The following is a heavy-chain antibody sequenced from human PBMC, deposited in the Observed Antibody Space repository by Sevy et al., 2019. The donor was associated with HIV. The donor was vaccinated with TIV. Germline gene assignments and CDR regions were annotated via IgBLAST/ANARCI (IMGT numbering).Heavy chain of an antibody. CDR2: INAISSNI. CDR1: GFTFSSYA. CDR3: ARDLVSGGNAVYGY. J-gene: IGHJ4*02. V-gene: IGHV3-21*01. Sequence: GGSLRLSCAASGFTFSSYAMNWVRQAPGKGLEWVSSINAISSNIYYADAVKGRLTLSRDNAENSLYLQMNSVRAEDTAVYYCARDLVSGGNAVYGYLVQVTLVTCSS. D-gene: IGHD2-15*01.